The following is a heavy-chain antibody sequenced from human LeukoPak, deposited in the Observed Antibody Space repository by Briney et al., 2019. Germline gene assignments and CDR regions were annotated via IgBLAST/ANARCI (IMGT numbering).Heavy chain of an antibody. Sequence: ASVKVSCKASGYTFTSYGISWVRQAPGQGLEWMGWISAYNGNTNYAQKLQGRVTMTTDTSTSTAYMELRSLRSDDTAVYYCARVVRERYYDLWSGYAEYYFGYWGQGTLVTVSS. V-gene: IGHV1-18*01. CDR2: ISAYNGNT. CDR1: GYTFTSYG. CDR3: ARVVRERYYDLWSGYAEYYFGY. D-gene: IGHD3-3*01. J-gene: IGHJ4*02.